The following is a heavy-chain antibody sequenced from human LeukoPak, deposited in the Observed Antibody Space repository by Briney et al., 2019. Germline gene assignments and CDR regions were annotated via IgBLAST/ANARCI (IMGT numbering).Heavy chain of an antibody. D-gene: IGHD3-16*01. V-gene: IGHV4-39*01. Sequence: SETLSLTCTVSGDSISSSTYYCGWVRQPPGKGLEWIGNIYYSESTYYNPSLKSRVTISVDTSKNQFSLKLSSVTAADTSVYYCPKTYAYTPLDYWGQGTLVTVSS. CDR3: PKTYAYTPLDY. J-gene: IGHJ4*02. CDR1: GDSISSSTYY. CDR2: IYYSEST.